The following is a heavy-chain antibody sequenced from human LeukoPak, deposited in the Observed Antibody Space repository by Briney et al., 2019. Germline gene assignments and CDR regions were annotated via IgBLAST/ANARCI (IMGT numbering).Heavy chain of an antibody. CDR3: ARGIAAAGMYNWFDP. Sequence: SGTLSLTCAVSGGSISSSNWWSWVRQPPGKGLEWIGEIYHSGSTNYNPSLKSRVTISVDKSKNQFSLKPSSVTAADTAVYYCARGIAAAGMYNWFDPWGQGTLVTVSS. CDR1: GGSISSSNW. CDR2: IYHSGST. V-gene: IGHV4-4*02. J-gene: IGHJ5*02. D-gene: IGHD6-13*01.